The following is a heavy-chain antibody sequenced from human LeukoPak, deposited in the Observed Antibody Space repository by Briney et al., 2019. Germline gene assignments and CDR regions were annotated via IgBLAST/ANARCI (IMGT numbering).Heavy chain of an antibody. J-gene: IGHJ4*02. CDR3: AKDPPLFDSSGYYFDY. V-gene: IGHV3-23*01. D-gene: IGHD3-22*01. CDR1: GFTFSSYA. CDR2: ISGSGGST. Sequence: PGGSLRLSCAASGFTFSSYAMSWVRQAPGKGLEWVSAISGSGGSTYYADSVKGRFTISRDNSKNTLYLQMNSLRAEDTAVYYCAKDPPLFDSSGYYFDYWGQGTLVTVSS.